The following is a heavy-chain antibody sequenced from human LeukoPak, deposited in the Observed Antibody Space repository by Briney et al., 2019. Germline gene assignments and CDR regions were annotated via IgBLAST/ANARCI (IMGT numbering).Heavy chain of an antibody. CDR2: INPKSGGT. CDR3: ASTACSGNCYFDY. J-gene: IGHJ4*02. Sequence: ASVKVSCKASGYTFTGHYIHWVRQAPGQGLEWMGWINPKSGGTDCAQKFQGRVTMTRDTSISTAYMELTRLTADDTAVYYCASTACSGNCYFDYWGQGTLVTVSS. V-gene: IGHV1-2*02. D-gene: IGHD2-15*01. CDR1: GYTFTGHY.